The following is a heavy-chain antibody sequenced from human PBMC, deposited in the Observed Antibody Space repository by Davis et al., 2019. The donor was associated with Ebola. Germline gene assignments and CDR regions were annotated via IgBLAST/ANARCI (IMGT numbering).Heavy chain of an antibody. Sequence: HTGGSLRLSCAASGFTFSSFWMHWVRQAPGKGLVWVSRINSDESSTSYADSVKGRFTISRDNAKNTLYLQMNSLRVEDTAVYYCAREGGYCSSTSCYIAEYFQHWGQGTLVTVSS. CDR3: AREGGYCSSTSCYIAEYFQH. D-gene: IGHD2-2*02. CDR1: GFTFSSFW. V-gene: IGHV3-74*01. J-gene: IGHJ1*01. CDR2: INSDESST.